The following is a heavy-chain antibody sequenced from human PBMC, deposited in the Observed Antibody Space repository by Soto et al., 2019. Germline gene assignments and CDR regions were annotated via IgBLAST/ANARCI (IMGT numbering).Heavy chain of an antibody. Sequence: GGSLRLSCAASGFTFSSYSMNWVRPAPGKGLEWVSYISSSSSTIYYADSVKGRFTISRDNAENSLYLQMNSLRAEDTAVYYCARDQRMGSCYYGLDVWGQGTTVTVSS. CDR3: ARDQRMGSCYYGLDV. V-gene: IGHV3-48*01. J-gene: IGHJ6*02. CDR1: GFTFSSYS. D-gene: IGHD2-8*01. CDR2: ISSSSSTI.